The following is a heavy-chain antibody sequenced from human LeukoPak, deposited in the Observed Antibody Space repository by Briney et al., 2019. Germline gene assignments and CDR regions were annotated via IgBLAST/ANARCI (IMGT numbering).Heavy chain of an antibody. J-gene: IGHJ4*02. V-gene: IGHV3-21*05. Sequence: GGTLRLSRAASGFTFSSYGMSWVRQAPGKGLEWISHISTGTYIAYTDSVKGRFTISRDNAKNSLYLQMNSLRAEDTAVYYCTREQDREAAATVVGDYWGQGTLVTVSS. CDR2: ISTGTYI. D-gene: IGHD4-23*01. CDR1: GFTFSSYG. CDR3: TREQDREAAATVVGDY.